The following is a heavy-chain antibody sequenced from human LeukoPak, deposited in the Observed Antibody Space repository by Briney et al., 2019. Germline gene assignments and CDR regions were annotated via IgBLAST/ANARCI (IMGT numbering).Heavy chain of an antibody. V-gene: IGHV3-48*01. CDR3: AVSLMDYSNYYFDY. Sequence: GGSLRLSCAASGFTFSSYSMNWVRQAPGKGLEWVSYISRSSSTIYYADSVKGRFTISRDNAKNSLYLQMNSLRAEDTAVYYCAVSLMDYSNYYFDYWGQGTLVTVSS. D-gene: IGHD4-11*01. J-gene: IGHJ4*02. CDR1: GFTFSSYS. CDR2: ISRSSSTI.